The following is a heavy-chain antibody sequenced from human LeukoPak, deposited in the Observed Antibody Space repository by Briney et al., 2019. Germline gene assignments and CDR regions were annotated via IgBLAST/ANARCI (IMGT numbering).Heavy chain of an antibody. CDR2: ISYDGSNK. CDR3: AREFNSFLADCSGGQCLFMS. CDR1: GFTFSSYA. Sequence: GGSLRLSCAASGFTFSSYAMHWVRQAPGKGLEWVAVISYDGSNKYYADSVKGRFTISRDNSKNTLYLQVNSLRAEDTAMYYCAREFNSFLADCSGGQCLFMSWGQGILVTVSS. D-gene: IGHD2-15*01. V-gene: IGHV3-30-3*01. J-gene: IGHJ4*02.